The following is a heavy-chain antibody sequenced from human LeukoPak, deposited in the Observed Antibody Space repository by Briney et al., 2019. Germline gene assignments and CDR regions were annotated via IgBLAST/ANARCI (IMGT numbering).Heavy chain of an antibody. D-gene: IGHD5-12*01. V-gene: IGHV4-39*07. Sequence: NPSETLSLTCTVSGGSISSSSYYWGWIRQPPGKGLEWIGSIYYSGSTYYNPSLKSRVTVSVDTSKNQFSLKLSSVTAADTAVYYCASPGYSGYEGLDHWGQGTLVTVSS. CDR2: IYYSGST. CDR3: ASPGYSGYEGLDH. J-gene: IGHJ5*02. CDR1: GGSISSSSYY.